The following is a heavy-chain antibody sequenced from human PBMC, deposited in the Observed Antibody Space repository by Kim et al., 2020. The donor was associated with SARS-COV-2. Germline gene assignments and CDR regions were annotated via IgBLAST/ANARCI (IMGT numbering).Heavy chain of an antibody. J-gene: IGHJ4*02. CDR3: ASNWAGSFDY. D-gene: IGHD6-19*01. CDR2: TA. Sequence: TANYAQKFQGRVPITADESTSTAYMELSSLRSEDTAVYYCASNWAGSFDYWGQGTLVTVSS. V-gene: IGHV1-69*01.